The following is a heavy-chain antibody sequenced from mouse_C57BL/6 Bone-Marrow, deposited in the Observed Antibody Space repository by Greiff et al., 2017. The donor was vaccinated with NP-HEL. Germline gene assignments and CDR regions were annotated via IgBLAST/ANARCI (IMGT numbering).Heavy chain of an antibody. V-gene: IGHV3-6*01. CDR1: GYSITSGYY. Sequence: EVKLLESGPGLVKPSQSLSLTCSVTGYSITSGYYWNWIRQFPGNKLEWMGYISYDGSNNYNPSLKNRISITRDTSKNQFFLKLNPVTTEDTATYYCAREYFDYWGQGTTLTVSS. J-gene: IGHJ2*01. CDR2: ISYDGSN. CDR3: AREYFDY.